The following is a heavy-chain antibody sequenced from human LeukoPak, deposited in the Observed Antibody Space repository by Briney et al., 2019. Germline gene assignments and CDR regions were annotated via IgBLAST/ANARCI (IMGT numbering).Heavy chain of an antibody. CDR3: ASDTHGSQYAN. D-gene: IGHD2-2*01. CDR1: GFNFYNYD. J-gene: IGHJ4*02. V-gene: IGHV3-30*04. CDR2: ISRDGKRE. Sequence: GGSLRLSCAASGFNFYNYDIQWVRQAPGKGLEWLATISRDGKREFYTDSLKGRFTISRDNSRNTLYLQMNSLRPEDTAVYYCASDTHGSQYANWGQGTLVTVSS.